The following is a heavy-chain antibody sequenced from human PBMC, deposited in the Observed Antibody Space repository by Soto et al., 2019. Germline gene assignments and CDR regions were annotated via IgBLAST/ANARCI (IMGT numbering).Heavy chain of an antibody. CDR3: VRDKIVENDSWNY. V-gene: IGHV1-18*04. CDR2: VSGYNGDT. Sequence: VSCKRCGYSLSSFGIRWVRQAPGQGLEWMGWVSGYNGDTKYGQKFQDRVTMTTDTPTTTASMVLRSLRSDDTAVYYCVRDKIVENDSWNYWGPVTLCTVAS. J-gene: IGHJ4*02. CDR1: GYSLSSFG. D-gene: IGHD3-22*01.